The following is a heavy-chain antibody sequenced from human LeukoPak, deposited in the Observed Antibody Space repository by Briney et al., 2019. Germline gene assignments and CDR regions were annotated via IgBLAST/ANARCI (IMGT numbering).Heavy chain of an antibody. J-gene: IGHJ4*02. CDR3: ARDVHGMALLDY. CDR2: ISPIFGTA. CDR1: GGTFSSDA. D-gene: IGHD1-7*01. V-gene: IGHV1-69*05. Sequence: EASVKLSCTASGGTFSSDAISWVRQAPGHGLEWVGRISPIFGTANYAHKFQGRVTITTDESTSPAYMKLSTLRSEDTAVYYCARDVHGMALLDYWGQGPLVPVSS.